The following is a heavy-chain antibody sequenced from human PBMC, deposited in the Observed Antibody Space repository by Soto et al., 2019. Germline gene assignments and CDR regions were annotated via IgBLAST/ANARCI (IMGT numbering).Heavy chain of an antibody. J-gene: IGHJ4*02. CDR3: ARGPTIGGSGDSYGY. CDR1: GFTFSSYW. Sequence: EVQLVESGGGLVQPGGSLRLSCAASGFTFSSYWMHWVRQAPGKGLVWVSRINSDGSSTSYADSVKGRFTISRDNAKNTLYLQMNSLRAEDTAVYYCARGPTIGGSGDSYGYWGQGTLVTVSS. D-gene: IGHD5-18*01. CDR2: INSDGSST. V-gene: IGHV3-74*01.